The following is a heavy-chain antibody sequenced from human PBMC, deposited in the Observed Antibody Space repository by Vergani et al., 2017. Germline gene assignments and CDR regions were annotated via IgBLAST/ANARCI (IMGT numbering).Heavy chain of an antibody. CDR3: ARAVLFSGSGSYYNVRVRYYFDY. CDR1: GGSFSGYY. CDR2: INHSGST. Sequence: QVQLQQWGAGLLKPSETLSLTCAVYGGSFSGYYWSWIRQPPGKGLEWIGEINHSGSTNYNPSLTSRVTISVETSKTQFSLKLSSVTAADTAVYYCARAVLFSGSGSYYNVRVRYYFDYWGQGTLVTVSS. D-gene: IGHD3-10*01. J-gene: IGHJ4*02. V-gene: IGHV4-34*01.